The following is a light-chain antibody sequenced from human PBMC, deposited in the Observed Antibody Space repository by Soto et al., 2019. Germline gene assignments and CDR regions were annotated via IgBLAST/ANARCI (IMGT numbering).Light chain of an antibody. CDR3: QQYNSYLVT. CDR2: CAS. V-gene: IGKV3-15*01. J-gene: IGKJ4*01. Sequence: EVVLTQSPATLSVSPGDRATLSCRASQSVSRNLAWYQQKPGQAPRLLIYCASTRATGVPARFSGSGSATEFTLSISSLQPDDFATYYCQQYNSYLVTFGGGTKVEIK. CDR1: QSVSRN.